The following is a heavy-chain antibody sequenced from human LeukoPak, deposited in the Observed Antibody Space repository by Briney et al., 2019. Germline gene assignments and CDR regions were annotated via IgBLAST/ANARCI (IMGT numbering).Heavy chain of an antibody. V-gene: IGHV3-48*01. D-gene: IGHD6-13*01. CDR1: GFTFSSYS. CDR3: ARDPIAAAGTLDY. Sequence: PGGSLRLSCAASGFTFSSYSMNWVRQAPGKGLEWVSYISSSSTIYYADSVKGGFTISRDNAKNSLYLQINSLRAEDTAVYYCARDPIAAAGTLDYWGQGTLVTVSS. J-gene: IGHJ4*02. CDR2: ISSSSTI.